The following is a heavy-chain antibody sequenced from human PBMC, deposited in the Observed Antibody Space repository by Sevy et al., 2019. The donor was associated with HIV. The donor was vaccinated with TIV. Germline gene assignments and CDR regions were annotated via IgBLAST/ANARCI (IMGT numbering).Heavy chain of an antibody. CDR1: GYTFTDYW. V-gene: IGHV1-2*06. CDR3: ARTIVSGTMVDIDY. D-gene: IGHD1-26*01. Sequence: ASVKVSCKASGYTFTDYWIHWVRQAPGQGLEWMGLIKPSGGAPNYARMFQDRITVTSDTSITTAYLELNYLSSDDTAVYYCARTIVSGTMVDIDYWGQGTLVTVSS. J-gene: IGHJ4*02. CDR2: IKPSGGAP.